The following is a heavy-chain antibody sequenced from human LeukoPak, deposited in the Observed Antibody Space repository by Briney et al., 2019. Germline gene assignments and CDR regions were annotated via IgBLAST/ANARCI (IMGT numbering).Heavy chain of an antibody. J-gene: IGHJ3*02. Sequence: SDTLSLICTVSGRPNSSYYWIWIRQPPGKGLEGIGYNYYSGSTNYSPSLESRVTISVDTSKNQFSLKLCSVTAADTVVYYCASPRRAAGTLFAFDIWGQGTMVTVSS. CDR1: GRPNSSYY. CDR2: NYYSGST. D-gene: IGHD6-13*01. CDR3: ASPRRAAGTLFAFDI. V-gene: IGHV4-59*07.